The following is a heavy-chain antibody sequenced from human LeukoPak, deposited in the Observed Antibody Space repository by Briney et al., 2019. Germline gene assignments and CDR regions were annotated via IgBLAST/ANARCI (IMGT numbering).Heavy chain of an antibody. Sequence: GSLRLSCAASGFTFSSYAMRWVRQAPGKGLEWVAVISYDGSNKYYADSVKGRFTISRDNSKNTLYLQMNSLRAEDTAVYYCARVRYCSGGSCPKFPGIYYYYGMDVWGQGTTVTVSS. CDR1: GFTFSSYA. CDR2: ISYDGSNK. V-gene: IGHV3-30-3*01. CDR3: ARVRYCSGGSCPKFPGIYYYYGMDV. D-gene: IGHD2-15*01. J-gene: IGHJ6*02.